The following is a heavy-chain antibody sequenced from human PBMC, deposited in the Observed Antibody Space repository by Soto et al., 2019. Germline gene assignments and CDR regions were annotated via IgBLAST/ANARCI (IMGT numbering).Heavy chain of an antibody. CDR1: GGTFSSYT. D-gene: IGHD2-2*01. V-gene: IGHV1-69*02. J-gene: IGHJ4*02. Sequence: ASVKVSCKASGGTFSSYTISWVRQAPGQGLEWMGRIIPILGIANYAQKFQGRVTITADKSTSTAYMELSSLGSEATAVYYCHIVVPAAIPAPFDYWGQGTLVTVSS. CDR3: HIVVPAAIPAPFDY. CDR2: IIPILGIA.